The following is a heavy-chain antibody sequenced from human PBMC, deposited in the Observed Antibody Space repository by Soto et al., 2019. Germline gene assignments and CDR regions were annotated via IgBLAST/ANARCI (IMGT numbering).Heavy chain of an antibody. CDR1: GGSISSSSYY. CDR3: ASYDSGGYYCEKYFDY. V-gene: IGHV4-39*01. Sequence: PSETLSLTCIVFGGSISSSSYYWGWIRQPPGKGLEWIGSIYYSGSTYYNPSLKSRVTISVDTSKNQFSLKLSSVTAADTAVYYCASYDSGGYYCEKYFDYWGQGTLVTVSS. CDR2: IYYSGST. J-gene: IGHJ4*02. D-gene: IGHD3-22*01.